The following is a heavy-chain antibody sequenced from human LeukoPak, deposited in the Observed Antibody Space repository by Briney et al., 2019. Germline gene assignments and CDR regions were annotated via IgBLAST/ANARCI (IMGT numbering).Heavy chain of an antibody. CDR3: ASSLGIGY. CDR1: GLTFSDHY. J-gene: IGHJ4*02. D-gene: IGHD7-27*01. CDR2: IRNKANSYTT. Sequence: GGSLRLSCAASGLTFSDHYMDWVRQAPGKGLEWVGRIRNKANSYTTEYAASVKGRFTISRDDSKNSLYLQMNSLKTEDTAVYYCASSLGIGYWGQGTLVTVSS. V-gene: IGHV3-72*01.